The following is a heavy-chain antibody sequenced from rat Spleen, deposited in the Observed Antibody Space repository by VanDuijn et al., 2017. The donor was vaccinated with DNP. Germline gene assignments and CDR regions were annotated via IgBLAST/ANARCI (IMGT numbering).Heavy chain of an antibody. CDR3: TRINYGGYPSYVMDA. J-gene: IGHJ4*01. CDR1: GFTFSNYD. CDR2: ITNTGGST. D-gene: IGHD1-11*01. V-gene: IGHV5-25*01. Sequence: EVQLVESGGGLVQPGRSLKLSCAASGFTFSNYDMAWVRQAPTKGLEWISSITNTGGSTYYLDSVTGRLSLSRDNAKSTLYLQLNSRRSEDTATYYGTRINYGGYPSYVMDAWGQGTSVTVSS.